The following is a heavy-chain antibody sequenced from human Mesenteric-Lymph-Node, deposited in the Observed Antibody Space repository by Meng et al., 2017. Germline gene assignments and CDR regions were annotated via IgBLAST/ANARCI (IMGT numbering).Heavy chain of an antibody. D-gene: IGHD6-13*01. V-gene: IGHV6-1*01. CDR2: TYYRSKWYN. J-gene: IGHJ4*02. CDR1: GDSVSGNGVA. Sequence: QVQLQQSSPGLVKPSQTVSVTCAISGDSVSGNGVAWNWIRQSPSRGLEWLGRTYYRSKWYNEYAVSVKSRIGINADTAKNQFSLQLNSVTPEDTAVYYCARAADSSLDYWGQGTLVTVSS. CDR3: ARAADSSLDY.